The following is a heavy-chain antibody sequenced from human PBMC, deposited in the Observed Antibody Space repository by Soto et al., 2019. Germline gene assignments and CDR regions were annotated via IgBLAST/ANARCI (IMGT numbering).Heavy chain of an antibody. CDR1: GFTLRSYA. V-gene: IGHV3-23*01. Sequence: EVQLSESGGGLVQPGGSLRLSCAASGFTLRSYAMSWVRQAPGKGLEWVSGISGSGGSTDYADSVKGRFIISRDNPKTTLDPKMSSRTAEDTAVYYCAKGGGRDYACGNYFDYCGHGPLFAVSS. CDR2: ISGSGGST. D-gene: IGHD3-16*01. CDR3: AKGGGRDYACGNYFDY. J-gene: IGHJ4*01.